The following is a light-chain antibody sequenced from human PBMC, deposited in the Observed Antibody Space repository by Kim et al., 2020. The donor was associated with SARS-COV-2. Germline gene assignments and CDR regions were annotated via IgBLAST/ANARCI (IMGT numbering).Light chain of an antibody. Sequence: PGERATVTCRASQSVSSSCLAWNQQKPGQAPRLLIHGASSRAAGIPDRFSGSRSRTDFTLTISRLGPEDFAVYYCQQTGSSPYTFGEGTKLEI. CDR1: QSVSSSC. V-gene: IGKV3-20*01. CDR3: QQTGSSPYT. J-gene: IGKJ2*01. CDR2: GAS.